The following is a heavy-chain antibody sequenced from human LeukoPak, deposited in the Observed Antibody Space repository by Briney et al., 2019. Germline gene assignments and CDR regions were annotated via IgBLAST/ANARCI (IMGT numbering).Heavy chain of an antibody. D-gene: IGHD6-13*01. CDR3: ARGYSSSWFYQNYYYYMDV. J-gene: IGHJ6*03. CDR1: GGSVSSGSYY. CDR2: IYYSGST. V-gene: IGHV4-39*07. Sequence: SETLSLTCTVSGGSVSSGSYYWGWIRQPPGKGLEWIGNIYYSGSTYYNPSLKSRVTISVETSKNQFSLKLSSVTAADTAVYYCARGYSSSWFYQNYYYYMDVWGKGTTVTVSS.